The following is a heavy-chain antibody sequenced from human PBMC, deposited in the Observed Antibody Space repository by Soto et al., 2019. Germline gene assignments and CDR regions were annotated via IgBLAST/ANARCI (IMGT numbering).Heavy chain of an antibody. J-gene: IGHJ4*02. Sequence: LSLTCTVSGGSISSSSYYWGWIRQAPGKGLEWIGSIYYSGSTYYNPSLKSRVTISVDTSKNQFSLMLSSVTAADTAVYYCARQDFKYYDILTGYPGLLDYWGQGTLVTVSS. CDR2: IYYSGST. V-gene: IGHV4-39*01. CDR3: ARQDFKYYDILTGYPGLLDY. CDR1: GGSISSSSYY. D-gene: IGHD3-9*01.